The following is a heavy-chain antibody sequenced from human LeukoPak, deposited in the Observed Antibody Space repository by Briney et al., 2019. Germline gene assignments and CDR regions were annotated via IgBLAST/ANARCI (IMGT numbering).Heavy chain of an antibody. CDR3: ARDGSGTWNDY. V-gene: IGHV1-18*01. D-gene: IGHD3-10*01. CDR1: GFTFCSHG. CDR2: INAYNGNT. Sequence: GGSMKLSCPASGFTFCSHGFNWVRQAPGQGLEWMLSINAYNGNTSYAQKLRGRATVTTVASTSTAYMELRSLRSDDTAVYYCARDGSGTWNDYWGQGALVTVSS. J-gene: IGHJ4*02.